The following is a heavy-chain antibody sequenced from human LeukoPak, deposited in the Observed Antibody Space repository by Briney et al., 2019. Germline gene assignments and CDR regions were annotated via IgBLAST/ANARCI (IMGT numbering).Heavy chain of an antibody. V-gene: IGHV1-46*01. CDR3: ARGLRDGYNDDAFDI. Sequence: ASVKVSCKASGYTFTSYYMHWVRQAPGQGLEWMGIINPSGGSTNYAQKFQGRVTITADESTSTAYMELSSLRSEDTAVYYCARGLRDGYNDDAFDIWGQGTMVTVSS. J-gene: IGHJ3*02. D-gene: IGHD5-24*01. CDR2: INPSGGST. CDR1: GYTFTSYY.